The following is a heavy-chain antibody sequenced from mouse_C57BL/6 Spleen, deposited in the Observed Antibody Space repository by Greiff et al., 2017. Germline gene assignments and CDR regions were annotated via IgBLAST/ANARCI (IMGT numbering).Heavy chain of an antibody. Sequence: VQLQESGAELVRPGASVTLSCKASGYTFTDYEMHWVKQTPVHGLEWIGAIDPETGGTAYNQKFKGKAILTADKSSSTAYMELRRLTSEDSAVYYCTRNYGEYYYAMDYWGQGTSVTVSS. CDR1: GYTFTDYE. CDR3: TRNYGEYYYAMDY. J-gene: IGHJ4*01. D-gene: IGHD1-1*01. V-gene: IGHV1-15*01. CDR2: IDPETGGT.